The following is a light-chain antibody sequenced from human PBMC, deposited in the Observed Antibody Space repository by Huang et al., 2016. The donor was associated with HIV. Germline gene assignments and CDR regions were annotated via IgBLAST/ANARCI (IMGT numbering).Light chain of an antibody. J-gene: IGKJ4*01. Sequence: IRMTQSPSSLSASTGDRVTITCRASQHVGTSLAWFQQIPGRAPVLLITDASTLRRRVPTRLCSSRSRTIYTLTIGCLQVEDAATYYCQHSDGLSPLTFGGGT. V-gene: IGKV1-8*01. CDR1: QHVGTS. CDR3: QHSDGLSPLT. CDR2: DAS.